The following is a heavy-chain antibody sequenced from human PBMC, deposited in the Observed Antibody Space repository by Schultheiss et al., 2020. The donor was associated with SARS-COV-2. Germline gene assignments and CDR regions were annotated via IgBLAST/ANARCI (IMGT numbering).Heavy chain of an antibody. D-gene: IGHD4-11*01. CDR1: GGSISSGAYY. Sequence: SETLSLTCTVSGGSISSGAYYWTWIRQHPGKGLEWIGYIHYTGSTYYNPSLRSRLTISVDTSKNQFSLKLSSVTAADTAVYYCARDDYSHWFDPWGQGTLVTVSS. V-gene: IGHV4-31*03. J-gene: IGHJ5*02. CDR2: IHYTGST. CDR3: ARDDYSHWFDP.